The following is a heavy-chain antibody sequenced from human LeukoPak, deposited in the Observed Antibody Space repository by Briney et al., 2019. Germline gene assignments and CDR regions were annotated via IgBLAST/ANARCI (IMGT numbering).Heavy chain of an antibody. CDR3: ARDRWFLERLLLS. J-gene: IGHJ4*02. D-gene: IGHD3-3*01. CDR1: GYTFTGYY. Sequence: ASVKVSCKASGYTFTGYYMHWVRQAPGQGLEWMGWINPNSGGTNYAQKFQGRVTITRDTSISTAYMELSRLRSDDTAVYYCARDRWFLERLLLSWGQGTLVTVSS. CDR2: INPNSGGT. V-gene: IGHV1-2*02.